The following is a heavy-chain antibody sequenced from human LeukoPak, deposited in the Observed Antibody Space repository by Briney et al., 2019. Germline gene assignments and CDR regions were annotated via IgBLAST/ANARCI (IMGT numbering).Heavy chain of an antibody. CDR1: GFTFSSYW. CDR2: IKQDGSEK. J-gene: IGHJ3*02. Sequence: PGGSLRLSCAASGFTFSSYWMSWVRQAPGKGLEWVANIKQDGSEKYYVDSVKGRFTISRDNAKNSLYLQMNSLRAEDTAVYYCARDGVVVPAAHRDAFDIWGQGTMVTVSS. V-gene: IGHV3-7*01. D-gene: IGHD2-2*01. CDR3: ARDGVVVPAAHRDAFDI.